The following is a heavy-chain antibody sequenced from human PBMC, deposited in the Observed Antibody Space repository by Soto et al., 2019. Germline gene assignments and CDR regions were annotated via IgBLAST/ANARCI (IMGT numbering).Heavy chain of an antibody. CDR2: ISTYNGDT. CDR3: VREGVAPYYYYGMDV. CDR1: GYTFTRSG. J-gene: IGHJ6*02. V-gene: IGHV1-18*01. Sequence: QDQLVQSGAEVKKPGASVKVSCKASGYTFTRSGISWVRQAPGQGLEWMGWISTYNGDTNYAQTFQGRVTMTTDTSTSTVYMELRSLRSDDTAVYYCVREGVAPYYYYGMDVWGQGTPVTVSS. D-gene: IGHD5-12*01.